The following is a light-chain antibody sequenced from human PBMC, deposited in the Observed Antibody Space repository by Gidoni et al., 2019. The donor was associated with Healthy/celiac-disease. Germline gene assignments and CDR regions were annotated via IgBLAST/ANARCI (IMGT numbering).Light chain of an antibody. CDR2: GAS. CDR1: QSVSSSH. J-gene: IGKJ2*01. Sequence: EIVLTQSPGTLSLSPGERATLSCRASQSVSSSHLAWYQQKPGQAPRLLIYGASSRATGIPDRFSGSGSGTDFTLTISRLEPEDFAVYYCQQYGSSPGYTFGQXTKLEIK. V-gene: IGKV3-20*01. CDR3: QQYGSSPGYT.